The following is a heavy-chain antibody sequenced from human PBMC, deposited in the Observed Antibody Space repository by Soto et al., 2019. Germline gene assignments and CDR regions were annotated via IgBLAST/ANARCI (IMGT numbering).Heavy chain of an antibody. CDR3: ARRSYDNSGYYYVDY. CDR2: TYYRGSA. V-gene: IGHV4-39*01. Sequence: QLHLQESGPGLVKPSETLSLTGTVSGDSITSSNKYWGWARQPPGKGLEWIGSTYYRGSAYYSPSLKSRVTISIDLSENQLSLKLSSVTAADTAVYYCARRSYDNSGYYYVDYWGQGTLVTVSS. D-gene: IGHD3-22*01. J-gene: IGHJ4*02. CDR1: GDSITSSNKY.